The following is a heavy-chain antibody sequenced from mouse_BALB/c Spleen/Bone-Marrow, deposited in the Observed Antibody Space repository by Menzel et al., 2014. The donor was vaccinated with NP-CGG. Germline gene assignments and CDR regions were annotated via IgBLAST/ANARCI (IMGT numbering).Heavy chain of an antibody. Sequence: QVQLQQPGAELVRPGSSAKISCKASGYAFSSYWMNGVKQRPGQGLEWIGQIYPGDGDTNYNGKFKGKATLTADKSSSTAYMQLSSLTSEDSAVYFCARWITTVVAPYVMDYWGQGTSVTVSS. CDR1: GYAFSSYW. D-gene: IGHD1-1*01. CDR2: IYPGDGDT. CDR3: ARWITTVVAPYVMDY. V-gene: IGHV1-80*01. J-gene: IGHJ4*01.